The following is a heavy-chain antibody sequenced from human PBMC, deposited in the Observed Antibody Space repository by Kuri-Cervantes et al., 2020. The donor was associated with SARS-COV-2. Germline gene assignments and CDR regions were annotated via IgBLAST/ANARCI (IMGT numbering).Heavy chain of an antibody. D-gene: IGHD3-10*01. CDR2: ISSSGTTT. Sequence: GGSLRLSCAASGSTFSDFYMHWISQAPGRGLEWVSYISSSGTTTHYANSVKGRFTTSRDNAKKSLYVQMNSLIAVDTAVYYCARDEKLWGSGADAFDIWGQGTMVTVSS. CDR1: GSTFSDFY. J-gene: IGHJ3*02. CDR3: ARDEKLWGSGADAFDI. V-gene: IGHV3-11*04.